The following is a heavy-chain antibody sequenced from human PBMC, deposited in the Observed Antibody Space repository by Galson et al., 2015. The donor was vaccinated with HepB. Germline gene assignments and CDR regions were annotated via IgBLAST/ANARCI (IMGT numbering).Heavy chain of an antibody. CDR3: ARARKVNYYQSSGYWGPNDAFDI. V-gene: IGHV3-48*02. CDR2: ISSSSSTI. Sequence: SLRLSCAASGFTFSSYSMNWVRQAPGKGLEWVSYISSSSSTIYYADSVKGRFTISRDNAKNSLYLQMNSLRDEDTAVYYCARARKVNYYQSSGYWGPNDAFDIGDQGTMVTVSS. J-gene: IGHJ3*02. D-gene: IGHD3-22*01. CDR1: GFTFSSYS.